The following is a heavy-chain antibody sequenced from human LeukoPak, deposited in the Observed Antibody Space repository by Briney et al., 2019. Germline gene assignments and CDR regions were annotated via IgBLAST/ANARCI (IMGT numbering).Heavy chain of an antibody. CDR1: GVSFTTYW. J-gene: IGHJ5*02. CDR2: LNSDGSIT. CDR3: ARDLGQYYDTSDNWFDP. V-gene: IGHV3-74*01. D-gene: IGHD3-22*01. Sequence: GGSLRLSCAASGVSFTTYWMHWVRQAPGKGLVWVSRLNSDGSITDYADSVKGRFTISRDNAKNTLYLQMNSLRAEDTAVYYCARDLGQYYDTSDNWFDPWGQGTLVTVSS.